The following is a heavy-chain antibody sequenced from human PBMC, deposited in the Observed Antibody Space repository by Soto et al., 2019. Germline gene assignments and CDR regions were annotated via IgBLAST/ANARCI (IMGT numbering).Heavy chain of an antibody. CDR2: IYYIGST. D-gene: IGHD3-22*01. V-gene: IGHV4-31*03. CDR3: ARSRGGYFDY. Sequence: SETLSLTCTVSGGSISSGGYYWNWIRQHPGKGLEWIGYIYYIGSTYYNPSLKSRVTISLDTSKNQFSLKLSSVTAADTAVYYCARSRGGYFDYWGQGTLVTVSS. CDR1: GGSISSGGYY. J-gene: IGHJ4*02.